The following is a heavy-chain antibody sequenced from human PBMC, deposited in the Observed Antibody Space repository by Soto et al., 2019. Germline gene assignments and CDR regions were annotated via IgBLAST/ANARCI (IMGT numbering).Heavy chain of an antibody. J-gene: IGHJ4*02. CDR1: GGSFSGYY. Sequence: QVQLQQWGAGLLKPSETLSLTCAVYGGSFSGYYWSWIRQPPGKGLEWIGEINHSGSTNYNPSLKRRVTISVDTSKNQFSLKLSSVTAADTAVYYCARWGIVVVPAAKRRGDYWGQGTLVTVSS. V-gene: IGHV4-34*01. CDR3: ARWGIVVVPAAKRRGDY. CDR2: INHSGST. D-gene: IGHD2-2*01.